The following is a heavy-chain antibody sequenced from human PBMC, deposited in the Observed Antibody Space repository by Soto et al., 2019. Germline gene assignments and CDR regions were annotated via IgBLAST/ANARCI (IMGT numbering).Heavy chain of an antibody. CDR3: ARDPVIRRGSSGYYYYGMDV. V-gene: IGHV1-3*01. D-gene: IGHD6-6*01. J-gene: IGHJ6*02. CDR2: INAGNGNT. CDR1: GYTFTSYA. Sequence: ASVKVSCKASGYTFTSYAMHWVRQAPGQRLEWMGWINAGNGNTKYSQKFQGRVTITRDTSASTAYMELSSLRSEDTAVYYCARDPVIRRGSSGYYYYGMDVWGQGTTVTVSS.